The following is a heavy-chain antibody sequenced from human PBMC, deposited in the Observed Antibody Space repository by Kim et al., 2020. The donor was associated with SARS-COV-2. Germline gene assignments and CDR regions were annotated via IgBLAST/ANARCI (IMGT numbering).Heavy chain of an antibody. J-gene: IGHJ2*01. CDR1: GGSISSYY. Sequence: SETLSLTCTVSGGSISSYYWSWIRQPPGKGLEWIGYIYYSGITNYNPSLKSRVTISVDTSKNQFSLKLSSVTAAATAVYYFARDHREWLQYTANWYFDL. V-gene: IGHV4-59*01. D-gene: IGHD3-3*01. CDR3: ARDHREWLQYTANWYFDL. CDR2: IYYSGIT.